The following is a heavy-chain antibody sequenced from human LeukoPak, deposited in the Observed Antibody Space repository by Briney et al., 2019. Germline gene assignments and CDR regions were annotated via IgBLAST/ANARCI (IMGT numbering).Heavy chain of an antibody. D-gene: IGHD3-9*01. CDR1: GFTFDDYT. CDR3: AREGYDIPILFDY. Sequence: GRSLRLSCAASGFTFDDYTMHWVRQAPGKGLEWVSGISWTSSSIGYADSVKGRFTISRDNAKNSLYLQMNSLRAEDTAVYYCAREGYDIPILFDYWGQGTLVTVSS. V-gene: IGHV3-9*01. CDR2: ISWTSSSI. J-gene: IGHJ4*02.